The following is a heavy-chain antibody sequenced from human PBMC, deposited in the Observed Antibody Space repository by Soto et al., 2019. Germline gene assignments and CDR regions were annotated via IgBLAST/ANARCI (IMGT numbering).Heavy chain of an antibody. Sequence: SETLSLTCTVAGGSISSYCWSWIRQPPGKGLEWIGYIYYSGSTNYNPSLKSRVTISVDTSKNQFSLKLSSVTAADTAVYYCARGTYYYDSSGSLRFDPWGQGTLVTVSS. CDR2: IYYSGST. D-gene: IGHD3-22*01. V-gene: IGHV4-59*01. J-gene: IGHJ5*02. CDR1: GGSISSYC. CDR3: ARGTYYYDSSGSLRFDP.